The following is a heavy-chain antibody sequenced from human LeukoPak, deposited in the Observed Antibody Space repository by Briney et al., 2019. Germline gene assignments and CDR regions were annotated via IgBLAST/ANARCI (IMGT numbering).Heavy chain of an antibody. CDR1: GGSISSYY. CDR2: IYSSGST. CDR3: ARDSNLEYSSSRGLGR. V-gene: IGHV4-4*07. D-gene: IGHD6-6*01. J-gene: IGHJ4*02. Sequence: SETLSLTCTVSGGSISSYYWSWIRQPAGKGLEWIGRIYSSGSTNYNPSLKSRVTMSVDTSKNQFSLKLSSVTAADTAVYYCARDSNLEYSSSRGLGRWGQGTLVTVSS.